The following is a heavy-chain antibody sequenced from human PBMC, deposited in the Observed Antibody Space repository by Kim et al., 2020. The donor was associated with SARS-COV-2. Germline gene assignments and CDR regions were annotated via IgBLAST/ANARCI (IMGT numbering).Heavy chain of an antibody. CDR3: VRDLAMAVRPVYEY. CDR1: GFSFSRSR. J-gene: IGHJ4*02. D-gene: IGHD6-6*01. CDR2: IKEDGSDM. V-gene: IGHV3-7*01. Sequence: GGSLRLSCAASGFSFSRSRMGWVRQAPGRGSEWVANIKEDGSDMYYVDSVKGRFTISRDDAKNSLNLQMNSLRAEDTAIYRCVRDLAMAVRPVYEYWGQG.